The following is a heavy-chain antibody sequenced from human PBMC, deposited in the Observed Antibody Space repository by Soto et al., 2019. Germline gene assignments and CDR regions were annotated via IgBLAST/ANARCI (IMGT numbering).Heavy chain of an antibody. V-gene: IGHV3-30*03. Sequence: QVQLVESGGGVVQPGRSLRLSCAASGFTFSSFGMHWVRQAPGKGLEWVALISYDGSDEYYRDSVKGRFTISRDNSKXXXXXXXXXXXXXXTAVYYCAKDTSPGVSASSSDYWGQGALVTVSS. CDR2: ISYDGSDE. D-gene: IGHD3-10*01. J-gene: IGHJ4*02. CDR1: GFTFSSFG. CDR3: AKDTSPGVSASSSDY.